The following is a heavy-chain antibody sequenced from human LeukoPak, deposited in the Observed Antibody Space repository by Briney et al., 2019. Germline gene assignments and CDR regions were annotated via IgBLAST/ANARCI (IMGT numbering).Heavy chain of an antibody. J-gene: IGHJ4*02. CDR3: ARGIAVAGPYYFDY. D-gene: IGHD6-19*01. CDR1: GYTFTSYG. Sequence: ASVKVSCKASGYTFTSYGISWVRQAPGQGLEWMGWISAYNGNTNYAQKLQGRVTMTTDTSTSTAYVELRSLRSDDTAVYYCARGIAVAGPYYFDYWGQGTLVTVSS. CDR2: ISAYNGNT. V-gene: IGHV1-18*01.